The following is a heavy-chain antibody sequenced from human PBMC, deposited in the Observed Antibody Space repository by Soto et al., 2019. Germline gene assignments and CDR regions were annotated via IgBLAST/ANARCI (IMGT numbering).Heavy chain of an antibody. CDR2: ISSSGSTI. J-gene: IGHJ6*02. Sequence: GGSLRLSCAASGFTFSSYEMNWVRQAPGKGLEWVSYISSSGSTIYYADSVKGRFTISRDNAKNSLYLQMNSLRAEDTAVYYCARLEPPYYYYGTDVWGQGTTVTVSS. V-gene: IGHV3-48*03. CDR3: ARLEPPYYYYGTDV. CDR1: GFTFSSYE.